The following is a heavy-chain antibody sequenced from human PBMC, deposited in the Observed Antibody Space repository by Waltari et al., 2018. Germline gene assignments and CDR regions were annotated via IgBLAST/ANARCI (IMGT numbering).Heavy chain of an antibody. J-gene: IGHJ3*02. CDR2: IHYDGNNK. CDR1: GFPSSTYG. Sequence: QMQLVGSGGGVVQPGGSLRLYCAASGFPSSTYGMHWVRQAPGKGLEWVAFIHYDGNNKYYADSVKGRFTISRDSSNVYLQMKSLRAEETAVYYCAKEVPGAGAFDIWGQGTMVTVSS. CDR3: AKEVPGAGAFDI. D-gene: IGHD6-19*01. V-gene: IGHV3-30*02.